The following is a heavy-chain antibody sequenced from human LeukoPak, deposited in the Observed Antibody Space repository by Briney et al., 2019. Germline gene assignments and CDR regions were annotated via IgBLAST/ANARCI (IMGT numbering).Heavy chain of an antibody. D-gene: IGHD2-2*01. Sequence: ASVKVSCKASGYTFTGYYMHWVRQAPGQGLEWMGWINPNSGGTNYAQKFQGRVTMTRDTSISTAYMELSRLRSDDTAVYYRARDSAYCSSTSCSSFPNWFDPWGQGTLVTVSS. J-gene: IGHJ5*02. CDR2: INPNSGGT. V-gene: IGHV1-2*02. CDR3: ARDSAYCSSTSCSSFPNWFDP. CDR1: GYTFTGYY.